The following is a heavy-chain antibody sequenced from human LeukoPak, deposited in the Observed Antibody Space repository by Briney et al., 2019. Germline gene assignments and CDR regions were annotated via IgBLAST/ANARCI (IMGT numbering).Heavy chain of an antibody. J-gene: IGHJ4*02. CDR2: INPNSGGT. CDR3: ASAPAMCSTSCYDY. Sequence: GASVKVSCKASGYTFTGYYMHWVRQAPGQGLEWMGRINPNSGGTNYAQKFQGRVTMTRDTSISTAYMELSRLRSDDTAVYYCASAPAMCSTSCYDYWGQGTLVTVSS. CDR1: GYTFTGYY. V-gene: IGHV1-2*06. D-gene: IGHD2-2*01.